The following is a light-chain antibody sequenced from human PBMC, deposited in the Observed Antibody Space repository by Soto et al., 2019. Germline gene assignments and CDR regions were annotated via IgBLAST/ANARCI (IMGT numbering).Light chain of an antibody. Sequence: EIVLTQSPATLSLSPGERATLCCRASQSVSSYLTWYQQKPGQAPRLLIYDTSKKPTDIPARFSGSGSGTDFTLTISSLEPEDFAVYYCQQRSNWPWTFGQGTNVEIK. J-gene: IGKJ1*01. CDR3: QQRSNWPWT. CDR1: QSVSSY. CDR2: DTS. V-gene: IGKV3-11*01.